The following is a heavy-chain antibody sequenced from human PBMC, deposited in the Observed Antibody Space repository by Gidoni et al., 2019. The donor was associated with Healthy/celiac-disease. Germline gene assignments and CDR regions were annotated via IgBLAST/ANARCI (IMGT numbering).Heavy chain of an antibody. V-gene: IGHV4-38-2*01. Sequence: QVQLQESGPGLVKPSETLSLTCAVSGYSISSGYYWGWIRQPPGKGLEWIGSIYHSGSTYYNPSLKSRVTISVDTSKNQFSLKLSSVTAADTAVYYCARGWLRLSAFDIWGQGTMVTVSS. CDR3: ARGWLRLSAFDI. D-gene: IGHD5-12*01. CDR1: GYSISSGYY. CDR2: IYHSGST. J-gene: IGHJ3*02.